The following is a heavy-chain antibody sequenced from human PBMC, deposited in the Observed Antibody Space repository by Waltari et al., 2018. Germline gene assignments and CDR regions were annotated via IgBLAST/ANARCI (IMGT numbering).Heavy chain of an antibody. V-gene: IGHV4-4*07. CDR2: IYTSGST. J-gene: IGHJ3*02. CDR1: GGSISSYY. CDR3: ARVVVVVAATPFDAFDI. D-gene: IGHD2-15*01. Sequence: QVQLQESGPGLVKPSETLSLTCTVSGGSISSYYWSWLRQPAGKGLEWIGRIYTSGSTNYNPSLKSRVTMSVDTSKNQFSLKLSSVTAADTAVYYCARVVVVVAATPFDAFDIWGQGTMVTVSS.